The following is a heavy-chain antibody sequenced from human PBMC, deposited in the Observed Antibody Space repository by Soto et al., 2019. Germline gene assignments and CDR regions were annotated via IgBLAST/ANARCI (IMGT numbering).Heavy chain of an antibody. D-gene: IGHD3-3*01. Sequence: EVKLVESGGGLVKPGESLKLSCAVSGFTFSSYSMNWVRQAPGKGLEWVSSISSGSTYKHYADTVKGRFTISRDNAKNSLYLQMSGLRAEDTAIYYCAKDAFDAISIFAVWGQGTLVSVSS. CDR1: GFTFSSYS. CDR2: ISSGSTYK. V-gene: IGHV3-21*02. J-gene: IGHJ4*02. CDR3: AKDAFDAISIFAV.